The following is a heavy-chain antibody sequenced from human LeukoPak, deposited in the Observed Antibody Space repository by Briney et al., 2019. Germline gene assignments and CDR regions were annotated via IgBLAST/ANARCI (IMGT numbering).Heavy chain of an antibody. Sequence: PGGSLRLSCAASGFTFSTYWMSWVRQAPGKGLEWVANINKDGSQTYYVDSMRGRFTISRDNAKNSLFLQMDSLTAEDTAVYYRPRGAYYPGSGPGGWFGPWGQGTLVT. D-gene: IGHD3-10*01. J-gene: IGHJ5*02. CDR3: PRGAYYPGSGPGGWFGP. CDR1: GFTFSTYW. V-gene: IGHV3-7*04. CDR2: INKDGSQT.